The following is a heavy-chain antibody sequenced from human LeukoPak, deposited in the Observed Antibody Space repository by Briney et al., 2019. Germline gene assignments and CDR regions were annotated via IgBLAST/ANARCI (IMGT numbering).Heavy chain of an antibody. CDR3: ARRAGAYSHPYDY. CDR2: IYSGGST. CDR1: GLTVSSNS. V-gene: IGHV3-53*01. J-gene: IGHJ4*02. D-gene: IGHD4/OR15-4a*01. Sequence: QSGGSLRLSCAASGLTVSSNSMSWVRQAPGKGLEWVSFIYSGGSTYYADSVKGRFTISRDNSKNTLYLQVNSLRADDTAVYYCARRAGAYSHPYDYWGQGTLVTVSS.